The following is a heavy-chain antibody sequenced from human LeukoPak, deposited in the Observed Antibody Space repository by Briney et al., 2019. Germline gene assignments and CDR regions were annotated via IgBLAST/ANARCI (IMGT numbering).Heavy chain of an antibody. D-gene: IGHD4-11*01. Sequence: SETLSLTCAVYGGSFSGYYWSWIRQPPGKGLEWIGEINHSGSTNYNPSLKSRVTISVDTSKNQFSLKLSSVTAADTAVYYCASGFDDFSSFWGQGTLVTVSS. CDR1: GGSFSGYY. V-gene: IGHV4-34*01. CDR3: ASGFDDFSSF. J-gene: IGHJ4*02. CDR2: INHSGST.